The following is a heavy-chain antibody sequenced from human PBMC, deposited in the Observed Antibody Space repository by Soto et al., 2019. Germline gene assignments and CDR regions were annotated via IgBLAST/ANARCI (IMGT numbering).Heavy chain of an antibody. CDR1: GFTFSNYW. J-gene: IGHJ4*02. D-gene: IGHD5-12*01. CDR3: ARGGAYSDP. Sequence: GGSLRLSCAASGFTFSNYWMTWVRQAPGKGLEWVANINQDGSDKYYVDSVKGRFTISRDNAKNSLHLQMNSLRAEDTAVYYCARGGAYSDPWGQGTLVTVSS. CDR2: INQDGSDK. V-gene: IGHV3-7*01.